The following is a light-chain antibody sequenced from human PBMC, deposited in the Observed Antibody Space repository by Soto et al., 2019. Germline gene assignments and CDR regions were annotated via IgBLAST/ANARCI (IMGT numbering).Light chain of an antibody. CDR3: QQSYSTPD. CDR1: QSISSY. Sequence: DIQMTQSPSSLSASVGDRVTITCRASQSISSYLNWYQQKPGKAPKLLIYAASSLQSGVPSRFSGSGSGTDFTLTISSLQPEDFATYYCQQSYSTPDFCQGTKLEIK. CDR2: AAS. J-gene: IGKJ2*01. V-gene: IGKV1-39*01.